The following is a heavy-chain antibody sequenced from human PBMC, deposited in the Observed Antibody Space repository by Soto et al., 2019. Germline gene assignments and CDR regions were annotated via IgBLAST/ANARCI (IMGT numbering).Heavy chain of an antibody. CDR2: IYYSVSI. Sequence: SETLSLTCTFSGCSISSYYWSWIRQPPGKGLEWIGYIYYSVSINYSPSLKSRVTISVDTSKNQFSLKLSSVTAADTAVYYCARVSYYDFWSQGYYYYMDVWGKGTTVTVSS. D-gene: IGHD3-3*01. CDR3: ARVSYYDFWSQGYYYYMDV. J-gene: IGHJ6*03. CDR1: GCSISSYY. V-gene: IGHV4-59*01.